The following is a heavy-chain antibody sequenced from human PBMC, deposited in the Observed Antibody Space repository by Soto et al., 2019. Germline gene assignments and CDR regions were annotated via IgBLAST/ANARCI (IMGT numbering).Heavy chain of an antibody. V-gene: IGHV3-23*01. CDR3: AKLRGYSVRRYYFDH. CDR2: VSGGSGTI. CDR1: GFVVTSKY. J-gene: IGHJ4*02. D-gene: IGHD5-18*01. Sequence: GGSLRLSCAASGFVVTSKYMAWVRQAPGKGLQWVSAVSGGSGTIYYADSVKGRFTISRDNSRNTLYLQMNSLRAEDTAVYYCAKLRGYSVRRYYFDHWGQGTLVTVSS.